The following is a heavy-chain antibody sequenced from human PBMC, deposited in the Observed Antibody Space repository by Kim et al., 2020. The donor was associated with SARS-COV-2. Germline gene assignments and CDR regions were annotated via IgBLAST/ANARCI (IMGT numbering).Heavy chain of an antibody. D-gene: IGHD6-25*01. CDR3: ARGGGPGQSRPEY. CDR2: VNPSDGDT. V-gene: IGHV1-46*01. CDR1: GYTFSTYF. J-gene: IGHJ4*02. Sequence: ASVMVSCKASGYTFSTYFMHWVRQAPGQGLEWMGIVNPSDGDTNYAQKFQGRVTMTGDTSTNTVYMELSSLSSEDAAVYYCARGGGPGQSRPEYWGQGTLVTVSS.